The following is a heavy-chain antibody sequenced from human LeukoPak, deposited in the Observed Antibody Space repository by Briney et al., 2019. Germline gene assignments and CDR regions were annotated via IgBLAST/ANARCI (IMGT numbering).Heavy chain of an antibody. Sequence: PGGSLRLSCAASRFTFSSYWMHWVRQAPGKGLVWVSRINSDGSSTTYADSVKGRFTISRDNAKNTLYLQMNSLRAEDTAVYYCARTIGSKNAFGIWGQGTVVTVSS. CDR2: INSDGSST. J-gene: IGHJ3*02. CDR3: ARTIGSKNAFGI. CDR1: RFTFSSYW. D-gene: IGHD1-26*01. V-gene: IGHV3-74*01.